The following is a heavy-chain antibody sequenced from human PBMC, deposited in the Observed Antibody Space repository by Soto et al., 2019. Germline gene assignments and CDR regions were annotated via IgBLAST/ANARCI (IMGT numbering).Heavy chain of an antibody. Sequence: GASVKVSCKASGGTFSSYAISWVRQAPGQGLEWMGGINPTFSTANYAQKFQGRVTITGDVSTSTAYMELSSLRSEDTAVYYCARISSWYWFDTWGQGTLVTVSS. V-gene: IGHV1-69*13. CDR1: GGTFSSYA. CDR2: INPTFSTA. CDR3: ARISSWYWFDT. D-gene: IGHD6-13*01. J-gene: IGHJ5*02.